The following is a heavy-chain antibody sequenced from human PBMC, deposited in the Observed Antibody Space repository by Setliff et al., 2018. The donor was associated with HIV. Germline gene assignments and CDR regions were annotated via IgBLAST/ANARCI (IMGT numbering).Heavy chain of an antibody. Sequence: ASVKVSCKASGYTFSSYDINWVRLAPGRGLEWVGLINPKTGDTSYAQKFQGRVTMTRDTSISTAYMDLDRLGSDDTAVYYCARDPRFSGYAQAFDYWGQGSLVTVSS. J-gene: IGHJ4*02. CDR2: INPKTGDT. CDR1: GYTFSSYD. D-gene: IGHD5-12*01. CDR3: ARDPRFSGYAQAFDY. V-gene: IGHV1-2*02.